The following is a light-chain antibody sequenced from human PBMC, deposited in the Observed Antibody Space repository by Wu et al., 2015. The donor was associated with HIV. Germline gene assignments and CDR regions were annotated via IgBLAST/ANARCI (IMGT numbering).Light chain of an antibody. CDR1: QSVSSY. J-gene: IGKJ4*01. Sequence: SPGKSHLSCRASQSVSSYLAWYQQKPGQAPRLLIYDASNRATGIPARFSGSGSGTDFTLTISSLEPEDFAVYYCQQRSNWPLTFGGGTNVEIK. CDR3: QQRSNWPLT. V-gene: IGKV3-11*01. CDR2: DAS.